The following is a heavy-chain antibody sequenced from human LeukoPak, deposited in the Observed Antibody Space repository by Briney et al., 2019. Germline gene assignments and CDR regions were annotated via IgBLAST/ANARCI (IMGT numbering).Heavy chain of an antibody. D-gene: IGHD4-17*01. Sequence: NPSETLSLTCTVSGGSISSSDYYWGWFRQPPGRGLEWIGASHFSGSSYYNASLQSRATVSVDTSKNQFSLKLRSVTAADTAVYHCGRAVDRVRTVTTSDAFDIWGQGTMVTVSS. CDR3: GRAVDRVRTVTTSDAFDI. V-gene: IGHV4-39*07. CDR1: GGSISSSDYY. CDR2: SHFSGSS. J-gene: IGHJ3*02.